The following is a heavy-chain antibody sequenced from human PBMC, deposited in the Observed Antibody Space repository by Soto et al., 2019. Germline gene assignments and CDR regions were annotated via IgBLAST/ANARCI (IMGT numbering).Heavy chain of an antibody. J-gene: IGHJ5*02. CDR2: ISTHNGNT. V-gene: IGHV1-18*01. Sequence: ASVKVSCKASGYTFIRYGISWVRQAPGQGLEWMGWISTHNGNTYYAQNSQGRVTMTSDTPTSTAYMELRSLRSDDTAFYYCVRDEISSAGLDPWGQGTLVTVSS. CDR3: VRDEISSAGLDP. CDR1: GYTFIRYG.